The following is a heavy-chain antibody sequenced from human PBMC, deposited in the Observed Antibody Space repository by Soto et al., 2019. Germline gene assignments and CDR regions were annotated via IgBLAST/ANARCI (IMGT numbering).Heavy chain of an antibody. V-gene: IGHV1-69*01. Sequence: QVQLVQSGAEVTKPGSSVKVSCKASGGTFTSFAFSWVRQAPAQGLEWMGGITPVFGTRDYAQNFQGRLTITANDSTSTVFMELSSLRSEDTALYYCARELTVVVPMSHAFDVWGQGTIVTVSS. J-gene: IGHJ3*01. D-gene: IGHD2-21*01. CDR1: GGTFTSFA. CDR2: ITPVFGTR. CDR3: ARELTVVVPMSHAFDV.